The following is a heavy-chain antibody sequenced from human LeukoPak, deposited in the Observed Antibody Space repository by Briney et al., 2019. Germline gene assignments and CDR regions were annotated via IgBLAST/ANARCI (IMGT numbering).Heavy chain of an antibody. CDR3: ARVSSTSYYFDY. J-gene: IGHJ4*02. CDR1: GFTFSSYW. D-gene: IGHD6-6*01. CDR2: IKLDGSEK. V-gene: IGHV3-7*04. Sequence: GGSLRLSCAASGFTFSSYWMSWVRQTPGKGLEWVANIKLDGSEKYYVDSVKGRFTISRDSARNSLYLQMNSLRAEDTAVYYCARVSSTSYYFDYWGQGTLATVSS.